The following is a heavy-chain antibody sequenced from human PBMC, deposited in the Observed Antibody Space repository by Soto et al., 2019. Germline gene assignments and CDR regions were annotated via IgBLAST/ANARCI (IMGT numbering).Heavy chain of an antibody. Sequence: QITLKESGPTLVKPTQPLALNCTFSGFSFNTRGVDVAWIRQPPGKALEWLAVTYWDNDRRYRPSLTDRLTITKDISTNQVVRTMTNMDPVYTGTYYCAHLVPGPLSFAYWGQGALVSVSS. J-gene: IGHJ1*01. CDR2: TYWDNDR. CDR1: GFSFNTRGVD. CDR3: AHLVPGPLSFAY. V-gene: IGHV2-5*02. D-gene: IGHD6-19*01.